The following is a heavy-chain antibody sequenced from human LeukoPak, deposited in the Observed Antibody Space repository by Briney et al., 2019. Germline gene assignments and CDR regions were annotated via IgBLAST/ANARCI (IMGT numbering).Heavy chain of an antibody. D-gene: IGHD6-13*01. J-gene: IGHJ4*02. V-gene: IGHV1-69*05. CDR3: ATCSSWFHIAFFDY. CDR2: IIPIFGTA. CDR1: GGTFSSYA. Sequence: SVKVSCKASGGTFSSYAISWVRQAPGQGLEWMGGIIPIFGTANYAQKFQGRVTITTDESTSTAYMELSSLRSEDTAVYYRATCSSWFHIAFFDYWGQGTLVTVSS.